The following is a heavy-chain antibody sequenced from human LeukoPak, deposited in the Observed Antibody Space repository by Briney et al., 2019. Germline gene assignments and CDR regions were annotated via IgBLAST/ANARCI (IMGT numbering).Heavy chain of an antibody. CDR2: INPSGGST. CDR1: GYTFTSYY. V-gene: IGHV1-46*01. D-gene: IGHD3-10*01. Sequence: ASVKVSCKASGYTFTSYYMHWVRQAPGQGLEWMGIINPSGGSTSYAQKFQGRVTMTRDTSTSTVYMGLSSLRSEDTAVYYCARDRALVRGVIIKNWFDPWGQGTLVTVSS. CDR3: ARDRALVRGVIIKNWFDP. J-gene: IGHJ5*02.